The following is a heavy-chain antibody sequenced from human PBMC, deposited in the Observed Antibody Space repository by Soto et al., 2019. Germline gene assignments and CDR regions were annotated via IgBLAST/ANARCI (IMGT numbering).Heavy chain of an antibody. D-gene: IGHD3-9*01. CDR2: IYYSGST. CDR3: ARAYYDILTGQPRGYYYYGMDG. CDR1: GGSISSGDYY. J-gene: IGHJ6*02. V-gene: IGHV4-30-4*01. Sequence: PSETLSLTCTVSGGSISSGDYYWSWIRQPPGKGLEWIGYIYYSGSTYYNPSLKSRVTISVDTSKNQFSLKLSSVTAADTAVYYCARAYYDILTGQPRGYYYYGMDGGGQGTTVTVSS.